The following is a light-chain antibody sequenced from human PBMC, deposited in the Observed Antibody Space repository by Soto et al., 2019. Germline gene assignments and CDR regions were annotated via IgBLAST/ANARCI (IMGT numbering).Light chain of an antibody. Sequence: QSVLTQPPSASGSPGQSVTISCTGTSSDVGGYNYVSWYQQHPGKAPKLMIYEGSKRPSGVSKRFSGSKSGNTASLTISGLQAEDEADYYCCSYAGSSTWVFGGGTKLTVL. V-gene: IGLV2-23*01. J-gene: IGLJ3*02. CDR3: CSYAGSSTWV. CDR1: SSDVGGYNY. CDR2: EGS.